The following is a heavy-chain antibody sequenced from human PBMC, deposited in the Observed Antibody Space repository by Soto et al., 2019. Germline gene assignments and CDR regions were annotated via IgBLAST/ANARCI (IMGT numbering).Heavy chain of an antibody. J-gene: IGHJ4*02. CDR3: ARSEATVLDY. Sequence: PSETLSLTCTVSGCSISSYYWSWIRQPPGKGLEWIGETHHSGRTNYNPSLKSRVTISVDKSKNHFSLKLSSVTAADTAVYYCARSEATVLDYWGQRTLVTVSS. D-gene: IGHD4-17*01. V-gene: IGHV4-34*01. CDR2: THHSGRT. CDR1: GCSISSYY.